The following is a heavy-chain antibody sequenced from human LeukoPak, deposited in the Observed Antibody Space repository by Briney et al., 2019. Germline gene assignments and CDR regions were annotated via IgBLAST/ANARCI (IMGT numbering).Heavy chain of an antibody. CDR3: AKDGIAASFYYYYYYMDV. V-gene: IGHV3-30*02. CDR2: IRYDGSHK. Sequence: GGSLRLSCAASGFTFSSYEMNWVRQAPGKGLEWVAFIRYDGSHKYYADSVKGRFTISRDNSKNTLYLQMNSLRAEDTAVYYCAKDGIAASFYYYYYYMDVWGTGTTVTISS. J-gene: IGHJ6*03. D-gene: IGHD6-13*01. CDR1: GFTFSSYE.